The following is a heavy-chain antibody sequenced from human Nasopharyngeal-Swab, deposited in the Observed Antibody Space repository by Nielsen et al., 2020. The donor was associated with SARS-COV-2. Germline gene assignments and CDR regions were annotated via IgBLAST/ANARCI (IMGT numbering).Heavy chain of an antibody. J-gene: IGHJ6*03. V-gene: IGHV3-11*06. CDR1: GFTFSDYY. Sequence: GESLKISCAASGFTFSDYYMSWIRQAPGKGLEWVSYISSSSSYTNYADSVKGRFTISRDNAKNSLYLRMNSLRAEDTAVYYCAREAMGIAVAGTSLGYMDVWGKGTTVTVSS. D-gene: IGHD6-19*01. CDR2: ISSSSSYT. CDR3: AREAMGIAVAGTSLGYMDV.